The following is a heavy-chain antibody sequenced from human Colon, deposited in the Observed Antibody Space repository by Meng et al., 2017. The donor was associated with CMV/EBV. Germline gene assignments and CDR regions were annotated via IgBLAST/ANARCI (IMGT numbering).Heavy chain of an antibody. Sequence: GESLKISCAASGFTFSSYEMNWVRQAPGKGLEWVSYISLSGSTIYYADSVKGRFIISRDNAKNSLYLQMNSLRAEDTAVYYCARLRSGYYWFDPWGQGTLVTVSS. V-gene: IGHV3-48*03. CDR2: ISLSGSTI. CDR1: GFTFSSYE. D-gene: IGHD3-3*01. CDR3: ARLRSGYYWFDP. J-gene: IGHJ5*02.